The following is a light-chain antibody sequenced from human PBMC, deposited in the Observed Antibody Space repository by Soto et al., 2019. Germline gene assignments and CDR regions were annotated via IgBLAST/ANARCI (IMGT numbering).Light chain of an antibody. CDR1: QSISTW. CDR2: KAS. V-gene: IGKV1-5*03. Sequence: DIQMTQSPSTLSASVGDRVTITCRASQSISTWLAWYQQKPGKAPKLLIYKASSLESGVPSRFSGSGSGTEFTLTSSSLQPDDFATYYCQQYNNYWTFGQGTQVEIK. CDR3: QQYNNYWT. J-gene: IGKJ1*01.